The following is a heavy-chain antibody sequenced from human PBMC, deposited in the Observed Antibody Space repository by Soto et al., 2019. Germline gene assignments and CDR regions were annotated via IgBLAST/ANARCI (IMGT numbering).Heavy chain of an antibody. CDR1: GGSFSGYY. Sequence: QVPLQQWGAGLLKPSETLSLNCAVYGGSFSGYYWSWIRQPPGKGLEWIGEINHSGSTNYNPSLKSRVTISLDTSNNQFSLKVSSVTAADTAVYYCARPSYYDFWSGSDADYMDVWGKGTTVTVSS. CDR2: INHSGST. CDR3: ARPSYYDFWSGSDADYMDV. V-gene: IGHV4-34*01. D-gene: IGHD3-3*01. J-gene: IGHJ6*03.